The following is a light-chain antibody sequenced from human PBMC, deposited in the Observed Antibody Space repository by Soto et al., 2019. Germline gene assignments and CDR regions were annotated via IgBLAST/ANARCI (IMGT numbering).Light chain of an antibody. V-gene: IGLV2-23*01. CDR1: SSNIGSYNF. J-gene: IGLJ3*02. Sequence: QSVLTQPASVSVSPGQSITISCTGTSSNIGSYNFVSWYQQRPGRAPKLVIFETTKRPSGVPPRFSGSKSGNTASLTISGLQAEDEADYYCCSYAGTSSWVFGGGTQLTVL. CDR2: ETT. CDR3: CSYAGTSSWV.